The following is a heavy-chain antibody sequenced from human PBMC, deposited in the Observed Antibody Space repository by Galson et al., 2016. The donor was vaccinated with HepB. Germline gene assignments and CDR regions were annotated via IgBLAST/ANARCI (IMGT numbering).Heavy chain of an antibody. CDR2: SYGDGST. J-gene: IGHJ6*02. Sequence: SLRLSCAASGFIVSNDYMNWVRQAPGKGLEWLSVSYGDGSTYYAESVRGRFTSPRDNSKNSVFLQMNNLRAEDTAVYYCARDPGFRNGMNVWGQGTTVTVSS. V-gene: IGHV3-53*01. CDR3: ARDPGFRNGMNV. CDR1: GFIVSNDY.